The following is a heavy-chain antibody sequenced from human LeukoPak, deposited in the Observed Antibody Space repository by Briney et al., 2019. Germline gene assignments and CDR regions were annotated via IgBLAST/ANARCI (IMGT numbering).Heavy chain of an antibody. V-gene: IGHV3-43*01. D-gene: IGHD3-10*01. J-gene: IGHJ4*02. CDR3: AKGMDYYGSGTFDY. CDR2: ISWDGGST. Sequence: GGSLRLSCAASGFTFDDYTMHWVRQAPGKGLEWVSLISWDGGSTYYADSVKGRFTISRDNAKNSLYLQMNSLRAEDTALYYCAKGMDYYGSGTFDYWGQGTLVTVSS. CDR1: GFTFDDYT.